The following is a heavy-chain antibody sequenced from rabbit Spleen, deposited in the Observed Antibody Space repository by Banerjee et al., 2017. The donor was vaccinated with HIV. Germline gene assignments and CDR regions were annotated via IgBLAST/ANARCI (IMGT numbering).Heavy chain of an antibody. D-gene: IGHD2-1*01. V-gene: IGHV1S47*01. J-gene: IGHJ4*01. CDR2: IDPIFGRT. CDR1: GFDFSNYG. CDR3: VRDLGYDDYSEKGYFNL. Sequence: QEQLMESGGGLVQPGGSLKLSCKASGFDFSNYGVSWVRQAPGKRLEWIGYIDPIFGRTYYASWVNGRFTISSHNAQNTLYLQLNSLTAADTATYFCVRDLGYDDYSEKGYFNLWGPGTLVTVS.